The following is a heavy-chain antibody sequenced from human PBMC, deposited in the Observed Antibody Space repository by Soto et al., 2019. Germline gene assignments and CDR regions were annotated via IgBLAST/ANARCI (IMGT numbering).Heavy chain of an antibody. J-gene: IGHJ5*02. CDR2: FDPEDDET. D-gene: IGHD6-19*01. CDR1: GYSLNEIS. Sequence: QVQLVQSGAEVKKPGASVKVSCKVSGYSLNEISMPWVRQAPGKGLEWMGGFDPEDDETIYAQKFQGRLTMTEDTSTDTAYMELSGLRSEDTAVYYCATESGWYNWFDPWGQGTLVTVSS. CDR3: ATESGWYNWFDP. V-gene: IGHV1-24*01.